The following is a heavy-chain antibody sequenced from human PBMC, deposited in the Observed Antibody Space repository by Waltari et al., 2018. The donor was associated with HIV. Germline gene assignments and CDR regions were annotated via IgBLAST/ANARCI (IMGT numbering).Heavy chain of an antibody. J-gene: IGHJ2*01. CDR2: VYRTGST. V-gene: IGHV4-38-2*01. D-gene: IGHD2-2*01. Sequence: QVQLQESGPGLLKPSETLSLTCVVSGSSMNSDYNWGWIRQPPGKGLEGIGSVYRTGSTLHNASLNGRVTISIDTSKSHFSLKLSSVTAADTAVYYCARAEVVPALFDLWGRGTLVTVSS. CDR1: GSSMNSDYN. CDR3: ARAEVVPALFDL.